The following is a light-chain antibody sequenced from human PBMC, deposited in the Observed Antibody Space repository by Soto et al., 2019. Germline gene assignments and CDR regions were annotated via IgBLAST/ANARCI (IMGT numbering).Light chain of an antibody. Sequence: QSVLTQPPSVSGAPGQRVTISCTGSSSNIGAGYDVHWYQQLPGTAPKHLIYGNSNRPSGVPDRFSGSKSGTSASLAITGFQAEDEADYYCQSYDSSLSGSVFGGGTKLTVL. J-gene: IGLJ2*01. CDR1: SSNIGAGYD. CDR2: GNS. CDR3: QSYDSSLSGSV. V-gene: IGLV1-40*01.